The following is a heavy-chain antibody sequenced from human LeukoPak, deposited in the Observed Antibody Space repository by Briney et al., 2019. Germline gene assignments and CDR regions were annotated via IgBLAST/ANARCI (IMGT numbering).Heavy chain of an antibody. Sequence: GGSLRLSCAASGFTFSDFWMYWVRQAPGKGLVWISNINEHGTTAYADSVKGRFTISRDNAKNILYLQMNSLRAEDTAVYCCARVRGGNWGQGTLVTVSS. D-gene: IGHD3-16*01. CDR2: INEHGTT. CDR3: ARVRGGN. V-gene: IGHV3-74*01. CDR1: GFTFSDFW. J-gene: IGHJ4*02.